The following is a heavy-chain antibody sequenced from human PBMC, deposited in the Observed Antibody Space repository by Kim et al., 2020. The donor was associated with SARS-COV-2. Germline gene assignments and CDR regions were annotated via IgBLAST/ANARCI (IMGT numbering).Heavy chain of an antibody. J-gene: IGHJ6*02. CDR1: GFTFSSYW. D-gene: IGHD3-22*01. Sequence: GGSLRLSCAASGFTFSSYWMHWVRQAPGKGLVWVSRINSDGSSTSYADSVKGRFTISRDNAKNTLYLQMNSLRAEDTAVYYCARTGYYYDSSGYRYYYYGMDVWGQGTTVTVSS. CDR2: INSDGSST. V-gene: IGHV3-74*01. CDR3: ARTGYYYDSSGYRYYYYGMDV.